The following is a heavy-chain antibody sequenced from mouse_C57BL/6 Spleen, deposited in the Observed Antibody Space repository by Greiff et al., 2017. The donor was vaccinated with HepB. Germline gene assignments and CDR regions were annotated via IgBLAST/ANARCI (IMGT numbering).Heavy chain of an antibody. CDR1: GYTFTSYW. CDR2: IHPNSGST. J-gene: IGHJ2*01. Sequence: QVQLQQPGAELVKPGASVKLSCKASGYTFTSYWMHWVKQRPGQGLEWIGMIHPNSGSTNYNEKFKSKATLTVDKSSSTAYMQLSSLTSEDSAVYYCASVTTVVAQFDFDYWGQGTTLTVSS. D-gene: IGHD1-1*01. CDR3: ASVTTVVAQFDFDY. V-gene: IGHV1-64*01.